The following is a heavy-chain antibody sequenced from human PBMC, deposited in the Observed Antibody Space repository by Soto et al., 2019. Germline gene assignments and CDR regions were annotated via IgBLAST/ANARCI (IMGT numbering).Heavy chain of an antibody. Sequence: SGKVCFKASGGPFSSYAISLVRQAPGQGLEWMGGIIPIFGTSNYSQKFQGRVTITADESTSTAYMELSSLRSEDTALYYCASGYSYGCFDYWGQGTMVTVSS. CDR2: IIPIFGTS. CDR3: ASGYSYGCFDY. D-gene: IGHD5-18*01. V-gene: IGHV1-69*13. CDR1: GGPFSSYA. J-gene: IGHJ4*02.